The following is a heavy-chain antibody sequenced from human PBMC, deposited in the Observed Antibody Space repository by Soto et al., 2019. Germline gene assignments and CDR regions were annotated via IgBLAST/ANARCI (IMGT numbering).Heavy chain of an antibody. CDR1: GGSFSGYS. V-gene: IGHV4-34*01. J-gene: IGHJ4*02. CDR2: INHSGST. D-gene: IGHD2-8*02. Sequence: QVQLQQWGAGLLKPSETLSLTCAVYGGSFSGYSWTWIRQPPGTGLEWIGEINHSGSTNYNPSLNSRVTISVDTYKNQFSLKLTSVTAADTAVDYCARDKITGLFDYWGQGTLVTVSS. CDR3: ARDKITGLFDY.